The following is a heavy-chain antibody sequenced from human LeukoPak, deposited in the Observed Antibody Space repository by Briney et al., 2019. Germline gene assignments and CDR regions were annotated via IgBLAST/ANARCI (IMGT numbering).Heavy chain of an antibody. Sequence: GGSLRLSCTASGFTFNSYWMSWVRQAPGTGLEWVANIRQDGSETYYVDSVKGRFVISRDNAKNSLYLQMNSLGVEDMAIYYCARDAPFTPGGDCWGQGSLVTVSS. J-gene: IGHJ4*02. CDR1: GFTFNSYW. CDR2: IRQDGSET. V-gene: IGHV3-7*03. D-gene: IGHD2-2*01. CDR3: ARDAPFTPGGDC.